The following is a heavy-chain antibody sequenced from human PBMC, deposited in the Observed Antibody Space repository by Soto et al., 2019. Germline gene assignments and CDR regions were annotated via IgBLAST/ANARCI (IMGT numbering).Heavy chain of an antibody. CDR2: IYWDDDK. J-gene: IGHJ6*02. CDR1: GLSLSTIGEG. CDR3: VQTRCGGDCHQSYSSHSYYGLDV. Sequence: QITLKESGPTLVKPTQTLTLTCTFSGLSLSTIGEGVGWIRQPPGKALEWLALIYWDDDKRYSPSLKSRLTITKDTSVNQVVLTMTNMGPVDTATYYCVQTRCGGDCHQSYSSHSYYGLDVWGQGTTVTVSS. V-gene: IGHV2-5*02. D-gene: IGHD2-21*02.